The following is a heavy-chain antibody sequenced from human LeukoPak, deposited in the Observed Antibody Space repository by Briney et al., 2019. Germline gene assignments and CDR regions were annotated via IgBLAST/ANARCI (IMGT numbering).Heavy chain of an antibody. CDR3: AKDWGRYCSSTSCYGGGVFDY. Sequence: GGSLRLSCAASGFTFSSYAMSWVRQAPGKGLECVSAISGSGGSTYYADSVKGRFTISRDNSKNTLYLQMNSLSAEDTAVYYCAKDWGRYCSSTSCYGGGVFDYWGQGTLVTVSS. D-gene: IGHD2-2*01. CDR2: ISGSGGST. CDR1: GFTFSSYA. V-gene: IGHV3-23*01. J-gene: IGHJ4*02.